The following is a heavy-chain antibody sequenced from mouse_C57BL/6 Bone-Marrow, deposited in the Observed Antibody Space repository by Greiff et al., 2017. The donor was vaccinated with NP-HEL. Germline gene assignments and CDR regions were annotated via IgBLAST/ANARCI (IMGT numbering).Heavy chain of an antibody. CDR3: ARSRFTTVVADWYFDV. J-gene: IGHJ1*03. V-gene: IGHV1-82*01. CDR2: IYPGDGDT. D-gene: IGHD1-1*01. CDR1: GYAFSSSW. Sequence: VKLQESGPELVKPGASVKISCKASGYAFSSSWMNWVKQRPGKGLEWIGRIYPGDGDTNYNGKFKGKATLTADKSSSTAYMQLSSLTSEDSAVYFCARSRFTTVVADWYFDVWGTGTTVTVSS.